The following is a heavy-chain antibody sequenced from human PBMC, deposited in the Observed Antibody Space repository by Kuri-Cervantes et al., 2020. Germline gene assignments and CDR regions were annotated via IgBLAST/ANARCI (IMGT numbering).Heavy chain of an antibody. CDR2: ISAYNGNT. D-gene: IGHD3-10*01. Sequence: ASVKVSCKASGGTFTNSPFIWVRQAPGQGLEWMGWISAYNGNTNYAQKLQGRVTMTTGTSMSTAYMELRSLRSDDTAVYYCARGENYYGSGDWGQGTLVTVSS. V-gene: IGHV1-18*01. J-gene: IGHJ4*02. CDR3: ARGENYYGSGD. CDR1: GGTFTNSP.